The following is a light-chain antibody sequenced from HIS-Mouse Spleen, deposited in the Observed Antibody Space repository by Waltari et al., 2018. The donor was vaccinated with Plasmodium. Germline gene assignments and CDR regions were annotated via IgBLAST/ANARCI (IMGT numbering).Light chain of an antibody. CDR2: KDS. J-gene: IGLJ3*02. CDR1: VLEKTTY. Sequence: SYELTQPSSVSVSPGQTARLTCSGDVLEKTTYARWFQQKPGQAPVLVIYKDSARPSGIPERFSGSSSGTTVTLTISGAQVEDEADYYCYSAADNNRVFGGGTKLTVL. V-gene: IGLV3-27*01. CDR3: YSAADNNRV.